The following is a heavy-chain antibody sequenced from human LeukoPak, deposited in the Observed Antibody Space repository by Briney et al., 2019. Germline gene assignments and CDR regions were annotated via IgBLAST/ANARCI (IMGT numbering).Heavy chain of an antibody. V-gene: IGHV3-66*03. D-gene: IGHD3-22*01. Sequence: GGSLRLSCAASGFTVNANYMGWVRQAPRKGLEWVSVIYGSGTTYYADSVKGRFTISRDNSKNTLYLQMNSLRAEDTAVYYCARDRGEVIGSYYFDYWGQGTLVTVSS. CDR1: GFTVNANY. CDR2: IYGSGTT. J-gene: IGHJ4*02. CDR3: ARDRGEVIGSYYFDY.